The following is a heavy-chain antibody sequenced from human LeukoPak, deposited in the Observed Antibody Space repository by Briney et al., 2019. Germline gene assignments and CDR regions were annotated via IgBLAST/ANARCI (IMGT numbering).Heavy chain of an antibody. CDR1: GGSISSSSYY. CDR3: ASGWYEVGY. CDR2: IYYSGST. Sequence: PSETLSLTCIVSGGSISSSSYYWGWIRQPPGKGLEWIGSIYYSGSTYYNPSLKSRVTISVDTSKNQFSLKLSSVTAADTAAYYCASGWYEVGYWGQGTLVTVSS. J-gene: IGHJ4*02. D-gene: IGHD6-19*01. V-gene: IGHV4-39*07.